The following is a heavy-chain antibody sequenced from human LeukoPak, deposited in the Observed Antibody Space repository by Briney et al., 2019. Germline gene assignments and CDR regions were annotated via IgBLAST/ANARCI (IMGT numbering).Heavy chain of an antibody. D-gene: IGHD2-21*02. V-gene: IGHV3-21*01. CDR3: AREISDCCYFDC. Sequence: NTGGSLRLSCVASGFTFGSYSMNWVRQTPGKGLEWVSSITTSSDKYYTDSVKGRFTISRDNAKNSLYLQMSSLKAEDTAVYYCAREISDCCYFDCWGQGTLVTVSS. J-gene: IGHJ4*02. CDR2: ITTSSDK. CDR1: GFTFGSYS.